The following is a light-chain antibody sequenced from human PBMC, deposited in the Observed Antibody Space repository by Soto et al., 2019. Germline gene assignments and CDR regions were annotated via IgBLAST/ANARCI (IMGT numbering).Light chain of an antibody. Sequence: QSVLTQPPSVSAAPGQTVTISCYGSSSNIGNNYVSWYQHLPGTAPKLLIYENNKRPSGIPDRFSGSKSGASATLGITGLQTGDEADYYCGTWDSSLSAGVFGGGTKLTVL. CDR2: ENN. CDR3: GTWDSSLSAGV. V-gene: IGLV1-51*02. CDR1: SSNIGNNY. J-gene: IGLJ2*01.